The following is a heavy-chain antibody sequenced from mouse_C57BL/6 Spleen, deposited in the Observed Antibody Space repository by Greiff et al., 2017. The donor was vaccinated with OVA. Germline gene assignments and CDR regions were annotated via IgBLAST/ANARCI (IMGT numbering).Heavy chain of an antibody. Sequence: EVQVVESGGGLVKPGGSLKLSCAASGFTFSSYAMSWVRQTPEKRLEWVATSSDGGSYTYYPDNVKGRFTISRDNAKNNLYLQMSHLKSEDTAMYYCARDRGEDSGFAYWGQGTLVTVSA. CDR2: SSDGGSYT. J-gene: IGHJ3*01. V-gene: IGHV5-4*01. CDR1: GFTFSSYA. CDR3: ARDRGEDSGFAY.